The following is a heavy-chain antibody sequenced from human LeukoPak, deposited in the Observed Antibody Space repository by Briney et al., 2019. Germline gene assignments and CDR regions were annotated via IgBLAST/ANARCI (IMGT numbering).Heavy chain of an antibody. V-gene: IGHV4-39*01. Sequence: SETLSLTCTVSGGSISSSSYYWGWIRQPPGKGLEWIGSIYYSGSTYYNPSLKSRVTISVDTSKNQFSLKLSSVTAADTAVYYCARLRSGIAAAGIFDYWGKGTLVTVSS. CDR1: GGSISSSSYY. D-gene: IGHD6-13*01. CDR2: IYYSGST. CDR3: ARLRSGIAAAGIFDY. J-gene: IGHJ4*02.